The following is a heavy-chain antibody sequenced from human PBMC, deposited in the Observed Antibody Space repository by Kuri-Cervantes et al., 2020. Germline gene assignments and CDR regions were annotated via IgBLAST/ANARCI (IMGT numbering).Heavy chain of an antibody. V-gene: IGHV4-39*07. CDR3: ARSHLGNYYGWGSYFRRAFDI. J-gene: IGHJ3*02. CDR2: IYYSGST. Sequence: GSLRLSCTVSGGSISSSSYYWGWIRQPPGKGLEWIGSIYYSGSTYYNPSLKSRVTISVDTSKNQFSLKLSSVTAADTAVYYCARSHLGNYYGWGSYFRRAFDIWGQGTMVTVSS. D-gene: IGHD3-10*01. CDR1: GGSISSSSYY.